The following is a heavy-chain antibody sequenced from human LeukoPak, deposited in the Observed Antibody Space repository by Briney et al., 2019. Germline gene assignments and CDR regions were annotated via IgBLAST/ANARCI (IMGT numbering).Heavy chain of an antibody. J-gene: IGHJ4*02. CDR2: MSGSADIT. CDR1: GFTFSSYA. D-gene: IGHD1-20*01. V-gene: IGHV3-23*01. Sequence: PGGSLRLSCAASGFTFSSYAMSWVRQAPGKGLEWVSSMSGSADITYYGDSVKGRFTISRDNSKNTLYLQMNSLRAEDTAVYYCARDHRYNWNQVVDFDYWGQGTLVTVSS. CDR3: ARDHRYNWNQVVDFDY.